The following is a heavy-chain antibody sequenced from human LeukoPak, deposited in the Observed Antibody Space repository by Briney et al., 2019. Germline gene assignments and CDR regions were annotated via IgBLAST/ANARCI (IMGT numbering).Heavy chain of an antibody. CDR3: AVAILEWLRFDP. Sequence: ASVKVSCKASGYTFTSYGISWVRQAPGQGLEWMGWISAYNGNTNYAQKLQGRVTMTTDTSTSTAYMELRSLRSDDTAVYYCAVAILEWLRFDPWGQGTLVTVSS. V-gene: IGHV1-18*01. D-gene: IGHD3-3*01. J-gene: IGHJ5*02. CDR2: ISAYNGNT. CDR1: GYTFTSYG.